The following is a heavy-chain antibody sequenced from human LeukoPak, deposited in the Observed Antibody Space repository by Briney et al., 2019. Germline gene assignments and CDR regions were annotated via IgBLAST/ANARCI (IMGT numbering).Heavy chain of an antibody. Sequence: GASVKVSCKASGYTFTSYGISWVRQAPGQGLEWMGWMNPNSGNTGYAQKFQGRVTITRNTSISTAYMELSSLRSEDTAVYYCARVFLGGDATDVWGKGTTVTVSS. J-gene: IGHJ6*04. CDR1: GYTFTSYG. D-gene: IGHD2-21*02. V-gene: IGHV1-8*03. CDR3: ARVFLGGDATDV. CDR2: MNPNSGNT.